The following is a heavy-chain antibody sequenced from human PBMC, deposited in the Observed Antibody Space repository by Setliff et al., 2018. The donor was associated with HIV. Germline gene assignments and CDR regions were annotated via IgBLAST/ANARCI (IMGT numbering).Heavy chain of an antibody. CDR2: IVPIFGTP. J-gene: IGHJ6*04. Sequence: AASVKGSCKASGDNFNSHSISWVRQAPGQGLEWMGGIVPIFGTPNYAQKFKGRLTITADESTSTVYMELSSLRSEDTAVYFCAGDSRDIVVVIAPEPEPYYYYGMDVWGEGTTVTVSS. CDR3: AGDSRDIVVVIAPEPEPYYYYGMDV. D-gene: IGHD2-15*01. V-gene: IGHV1-69*13. CDR1: GDNFNSHS.